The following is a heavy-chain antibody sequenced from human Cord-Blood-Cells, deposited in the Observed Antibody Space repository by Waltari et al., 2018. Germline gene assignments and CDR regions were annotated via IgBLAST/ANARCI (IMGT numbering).Heavy chain of an antibody. J-gene: IGHJ4*02. CDR3: ARDTPPGDYDYVWGSYLPFDY. V-gene: IGHV1-18*01. CDR1: GYTFTSYG. Sequence: QVQLVQSGAEVKKPGASVKVSCKASGYTFTSYGISWVRQAPGQGLEWMGWISADNGKPNYAQKLQGRVTMNTDTSTSTAYMELRSLRSDDTAVYYCARDTPPGDYDYVWGSYLPFDYWGQGTLVTVSS. D-gene: IGHD3-16*01. CDR2: ISADNGKP.